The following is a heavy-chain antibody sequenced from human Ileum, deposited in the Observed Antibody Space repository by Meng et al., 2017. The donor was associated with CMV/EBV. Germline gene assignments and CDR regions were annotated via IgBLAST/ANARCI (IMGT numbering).Heavy chain of an antibody. J-gene: IGHJ4*02. D-gene: IGHD1-26*01. CDR1: GASISRSTYY. CDR2: SYYSGGT. Sequence: QLLSPVSGPRIIKPSAPPPRLCTVSGASISRSTYYWGLIRQPPGKGLEWIGSSYYSGGTYYNPSLKSRVTISLHATQKQFSLRLTSVTAADSAVYFCARDLTNKWFYYWGQGTLVTVSS. CDR3: ARDLTNKWFYY. V-gene: IGHV4-39*07.